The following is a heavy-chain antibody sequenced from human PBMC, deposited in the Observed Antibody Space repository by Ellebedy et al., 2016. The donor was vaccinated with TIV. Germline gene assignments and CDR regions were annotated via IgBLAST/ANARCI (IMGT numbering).Heavy chain of an antibody. CDR2: IYSGGRT. V-gene: IGHV3-66*01. Sequence: GESLKISXTASGFTVINNYIRWFRQAPGRGLEWVAHIYSGGRTDYADSVKGRFTISRDSSKNTLYLQMNSLRVEDTAVYYCARDPPAITYRTWGWGQGTLVTVSS. CDR3: ARDPPAITYRTWG. CDR1: GFTVINNY. J-gene: IGHJ4*02. D-gene: IGHD5-24*01.